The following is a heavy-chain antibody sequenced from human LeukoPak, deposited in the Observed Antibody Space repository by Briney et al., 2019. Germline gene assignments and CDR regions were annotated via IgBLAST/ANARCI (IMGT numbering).Heavy chain of an antibody. D-gene: IGHD3-22*01. J-gene: IGHJ2*01. V-gene: IGHV3-21*01. CDR1: EFTFSRYS. CDR3: ARAPVYYDDSSGYLKISNWYFDL. Sequence: PGESLRLSCAASEFTFSRYSMNWVRQAPGKGLEWVSSISATGIYRYYVDSVKGRFTISRHNAKNSLYLQMNSLRAEDTAVYYCARAPVYYDDSSGYLKISNWYFDLWGRGTLVTVSS. CDR2: ISATGIYR.